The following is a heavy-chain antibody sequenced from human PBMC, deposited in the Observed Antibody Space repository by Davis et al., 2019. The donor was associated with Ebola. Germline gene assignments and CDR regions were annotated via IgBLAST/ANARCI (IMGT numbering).Heavy chain of an antibody. CDR3: ARRLLISSRGGMDV. J-gene: IGHJ6*02. V-gene: IGHV3-48*02. CDR1: GFNFNIYS. CDR2: SSTSAEHI. D-gene: IGHD1-26*01. Sequence: PGGSLRLSCVASGFNFNIYSLNWVRQAPGKELDWVAHSSTSAEHISYAESVKGRFTVSRDDAQSSLFLQMSSLRDEDTAVYYCARRLLISSRGGMDVWGQGTTVTVSS.